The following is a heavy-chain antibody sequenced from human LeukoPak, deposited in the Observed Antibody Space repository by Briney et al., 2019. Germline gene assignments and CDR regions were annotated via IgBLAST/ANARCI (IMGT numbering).Heavy chain of an antibody. CDR3: ATVGHYYDSSGYPLGALDI. CDR2: FDPEDGET. V-gene: IGHV1-24*01. D-gene: IGHD3-22*01. Sequence: ASVKVSCKVSGYTLTELSMHWVRQAPGKGLEWMGGFDPEDGETIYAQKFQGRVTMTEDTSTDTAYMELSSLRSEDTAVYYCATVGHYYDSSGYPLGALDIWGQGTMVTVSS. CDR1: GYTLTELS. J-gene: IGHJ3*02.